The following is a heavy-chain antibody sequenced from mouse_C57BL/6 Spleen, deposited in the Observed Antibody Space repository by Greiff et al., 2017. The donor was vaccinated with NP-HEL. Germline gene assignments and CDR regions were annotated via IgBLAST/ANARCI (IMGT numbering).Heavy chain of an antibody. D-gene: IGHD2-5*01. CDR3: ARAGYYSKTYFDY. Sequence: QVTLKESGPELVKPGASVKISCKASGYAFSSSWMNWVKQRPGKGLEWIGRIYPGDGDTNYNGKFKGKATLTADKSSSTAYMQLSSLTSEDSAVYFCARAGYYSKTYFDYWGQGTTLTVSS. CDR2: IYPGDGDT. V-gene: IGHV1-82*01. J-gene: IGHJ2*01. CDR1: GYAFSSSW.